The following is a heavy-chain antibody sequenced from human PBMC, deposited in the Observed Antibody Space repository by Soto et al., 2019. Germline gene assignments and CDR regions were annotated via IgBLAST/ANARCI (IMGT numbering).Heavy chain of an antibody. D-gene: IGHD3-10*01. Sequence: QVQLVQSGAEVKRPGSSVKVSCKASGDTFTFYSINWVRQAPGLGLEWMGRINPILSTSNYAQRFQGRVTMTADKSTRTDYMELSSLRSEDTAIYYCASSYGSGYRAFDYWGQGALVTVSS. CDR2: INPILSTS. CDR1: GDTFTFYS. V-gene: IGHV1-69*08. CDR3: ASSYGSGYRAFDY. J-gene: IGHJ4*02.